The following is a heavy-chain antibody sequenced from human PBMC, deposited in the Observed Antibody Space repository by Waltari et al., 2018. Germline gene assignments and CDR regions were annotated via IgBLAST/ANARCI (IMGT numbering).Heavy chain of an antibody. Sequence: QVQLVQSGAEVKKPGASVKVSCKASGYTFTGYYMHWVRQAPGQGLEWMGWINPNRGGTNYAQKFQGRVTMTRDTSISTAYMELSRLRSDDTAVYYCAREGTSSGWYPFDYWGQGTLVTVSS. CDR2: INPNRGGT. CDR1: GYTFTGYY. D-gene: IGHD6-19*01. V-gene: IGHV1-2*02. CDR3: AREGTSSGWYPFDY. J-gene: IGHJ4*02.